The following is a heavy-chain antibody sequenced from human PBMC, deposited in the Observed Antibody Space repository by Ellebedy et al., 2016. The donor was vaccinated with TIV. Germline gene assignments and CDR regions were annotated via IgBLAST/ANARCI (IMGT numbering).Heavy chain of an antibody. CDR3: AGGISVAGTSLGF. Sequence: GESLKISCAASGFTFSSFAIHWVRQPPGKGLERLSVISSDGHITHHADSVKGRFTISRDNSKNTLYLQMNSLRAEDTAVYYCAGGISVAGTSLGFWGQGTLVTVSS. D-gene: IGHD6-19*01. CDR2: ISSDGHIT. J-gene: IGHJ4*02. V-gene: IGHV3-23*01. CDR1: GFTFSSFA.